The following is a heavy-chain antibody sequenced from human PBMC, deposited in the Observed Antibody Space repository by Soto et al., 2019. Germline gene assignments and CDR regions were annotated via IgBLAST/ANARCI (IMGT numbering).Heavy chain of an antibody. CDR1: GLTFSSYA. J-gene: IGHJ6*03. Sequence: EVQLLESGGGLIQPGGSLRLSCAASGLTFSSYAMTWVRQAPGKGLEWVAGISGSGNTKYHADSVKGRFTISRDNSKNKLFLQMNSLRAEDTALYYCAKNDFGDYYYYMDVWGKGATVTVSS. V-gene: IGHV3-23*01. CDR2: ISGSGNTK. D-gene: IGHD4-17*01. CDR3: AKNDFGDYYYYMDV.